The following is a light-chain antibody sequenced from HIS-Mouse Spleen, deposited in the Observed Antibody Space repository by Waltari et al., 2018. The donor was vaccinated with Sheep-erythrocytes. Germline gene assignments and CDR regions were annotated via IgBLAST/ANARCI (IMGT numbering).Light chain of an antibody. Sequence: DIVMTQSPDSLAVSLGERATINCKSSQSVLYSSNNKNYLAWYQQKPGQPPKLLIYWASTRESGVPDRFSGSGSGTDFTLTISSLQAEDVAVYYCQQYYSTLTFGVGTNVEIK. V-gene: IGKV4-1*01. CDR2: WAS. CDR3: QQYYSTLT. CDR1: QSVLYSSNNKNY. J-gene: IGKJ4*01.